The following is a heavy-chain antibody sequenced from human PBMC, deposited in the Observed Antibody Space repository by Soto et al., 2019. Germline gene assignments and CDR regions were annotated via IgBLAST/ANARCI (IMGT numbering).Heavy chain of an antibody. J-gene: IGHJ4*02. D-gene: IGHD6-19*01. CDR1: GFTFSGSA. Sequence: LRLSCAASGFTFSGSAMHWVRQASGKGLEWVGRIRSKANSYATAYAASVKGRFTISRDDSKNTAYLQMNSLKTEDTAVYYCTSSSGWPYDYWGQGTLVTVSS. CDR2: IRSKANSYAT. CDR3: TSSSGWPYDY. V-gene: IGHV3-73*01.